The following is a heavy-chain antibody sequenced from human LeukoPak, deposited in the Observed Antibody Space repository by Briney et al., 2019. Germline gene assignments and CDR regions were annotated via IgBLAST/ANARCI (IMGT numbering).Heavy chain of an antibody. CDR1: GFTFSSYG. V-gene: IGHV3-33*01. CDR2: IWYDGSNK. CDR3: ARDDKRYCSSTSCYTYFDY. Sequence: PGGSLRLSCAASGFTFSSYGMHWVRQAPGKGLEWVAVIWYDGSNKYYADSVKGRFTISRDNSKNTLYLQMNSLRAEDTAVYYCARDDKRYCSSTSCYTYFDYWGQGTLVTVSS. D-gene: IGHD2-2*02. J-gene: IGHJ4*02.